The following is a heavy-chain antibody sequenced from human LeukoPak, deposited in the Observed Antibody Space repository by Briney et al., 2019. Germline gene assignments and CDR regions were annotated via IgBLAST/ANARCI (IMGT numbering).Heavy chain of an antibody. D-gene: IGHD1-20*01. Sequence: GGSLRLSCAASGFTFSSYWMTWVRQAPGKGLEWVGNIKGDGSEKYYVDSVKGRFTISRDNAKNSLYLQMNSLRAEDTALYYCASSFPHITGTITDAFDIWGQGTMVTVSS. CDR2: IKGDGSEK. CDR1: GFTFSSYW. CDR3: ASSFPHITGTITDAFDI. V-gene: IGHV3-7*03. J-gene: IGHJ3*02.